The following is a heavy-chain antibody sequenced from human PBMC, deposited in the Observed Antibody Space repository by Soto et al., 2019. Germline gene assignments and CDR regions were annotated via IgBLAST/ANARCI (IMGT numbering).Heavy chain of an antibody. CDR1: GYTFTDYD. J-gene: IGHJ4*02. CDR3: ARFVRHQLPTIDY. Sequence: QVPLVQSGAEVKKPGASVRVSCKASGYTFTDYDINWVRLATGQGLEWMGWMNPSRGYTGYAQKFQGRVTMTWDTSISTAYMELSSLTSADTAVYYCARFVRHQLPTIDYWGQGALVTVSS. D-gene: IGHD1-26*01. V-gene: IGHV1-8*01. CDR2: MNPSRGYT.